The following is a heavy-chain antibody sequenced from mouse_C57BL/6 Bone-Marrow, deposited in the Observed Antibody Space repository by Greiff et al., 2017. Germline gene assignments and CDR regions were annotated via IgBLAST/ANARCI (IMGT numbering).Heavy chain of an antibody. CDR3: ARHPLYYYGSMDY. CDR1: GFTFSDYY. D-gene: IGHD1-1*01. V-gene: IGHV5-12*01. CDR2: ISNGGGST. J-gene: IGHJ4*01. Sequence: DVMLVESGGGLVQPGGSLKLSCAASGFTFSDYYMYWVRQTPEKRLEWVAYISNGGGSTYYPDTVKGRFTISRDNAKNTLYLQMSRLKSEDTAMYYCARHPLYYYGSMDYWGQGTSVTVSS.